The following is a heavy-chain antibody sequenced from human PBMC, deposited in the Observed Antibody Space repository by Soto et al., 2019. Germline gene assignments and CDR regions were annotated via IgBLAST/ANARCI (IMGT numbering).Heavy chain of an antibody. V-gene: IGHV1-3*01. J-gene: IGHJ4*02. CDR3: ARGGFLVSGNFDY. Sequence: VAAVKVSCKASGYTFTSYAMHWVRQAPGQRLEWMGWINAGNGNTKYSQKFQGRVTITRDTSASTAYMELSSLRSGDTAVYYCARGGFLVSGNFDYWGQGTLVTVSS. D-gene: IGHD3-3*01. CDR1: GYTFTSYA. CDR2: INAGNGNT.